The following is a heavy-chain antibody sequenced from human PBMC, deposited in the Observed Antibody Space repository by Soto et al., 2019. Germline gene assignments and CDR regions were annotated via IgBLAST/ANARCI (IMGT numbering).Heavy chain of an antibody. CDR3: VRAGHVFDVHYYGMDL. Sequence: PGGSLRLSCEASGFTFNDYSMDWVRQAPEKGLEWVSSISSSGTYIYYADSVKGRFAISRDNANNVMYLQMDTLRAEDTAVYYCVRAGHVFDVHYYGMDLWGQGTTVT. V-gene: IGHV3-21*01. CDR1: GFTFNDYS. D-gene: IGHD3-10*01. CDR2: ISSSGTYI. J-gene: IGHJ6*02.